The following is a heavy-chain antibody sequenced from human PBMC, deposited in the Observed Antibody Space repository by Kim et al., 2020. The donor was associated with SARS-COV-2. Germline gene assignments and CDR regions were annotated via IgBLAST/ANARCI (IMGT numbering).Heavy chain of an antibody. CDR3: ARGPDDYFDY. CDR2: ST. Sequence: STNDNPSHKSRVTISVDTSKNQFSLKRSSVTAADTAVYYCARGPDDYFDYWGQGTLVTVSS. V-gene: IGHV4-61*02. J-gene: IGHJ4*02.